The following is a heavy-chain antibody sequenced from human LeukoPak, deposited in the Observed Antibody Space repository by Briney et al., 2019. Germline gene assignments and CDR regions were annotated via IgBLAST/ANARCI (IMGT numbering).Heavy chain of an antibody. Sequence: GGSLRLSCAASGFTFSTYPMYWVRQAPGRGPEYVSGINSNGDRTYYAKSVKGRFTISRDNSKNTLYLQVGSLRAEDMAVYYCARGGLVGPTPYLDSWGQGTLVTVSS. V-gene: IGHV3-64*01. CDR1: GFTFSTYP. J-gene: IGHJ4*02. D-gene: IGHD1-26*01. CDR2: INSNGDRT. CDR3: ARGGLVGPTPYLDS.